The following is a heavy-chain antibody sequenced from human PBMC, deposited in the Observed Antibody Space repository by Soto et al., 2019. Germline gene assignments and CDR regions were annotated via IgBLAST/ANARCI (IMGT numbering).Heavy chain of an antibody. CDR1: GGSITHDRW. V-gene: IGHV4-4*02. CDR3: AANGWYSIDY. CDR2: IYHSGGT. D-gene: IGHD6-19*01. J-gene: IGHJ4*02. Sequence: QMQLQESGPGLVKPSGNLSLTCTVSGGSITHDRWWSWVRQSPGKGLEWIGEIYHSGGTNYNPSLKSRVTISGDKSKNQFSLNRNSVTAADTAVYYCAANGWYSIDYWGQGSLVTVSS.